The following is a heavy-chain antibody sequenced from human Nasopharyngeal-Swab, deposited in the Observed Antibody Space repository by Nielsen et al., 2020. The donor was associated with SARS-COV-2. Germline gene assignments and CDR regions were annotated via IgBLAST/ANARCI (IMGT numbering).Heavy chain of an antibody. V-gene: IGHV4-31*02. D-gene: IGHD3-3*01. Sequence: WIRQPPGKGLEWIGYIYYSGSTYYNPSLKSRVTISVDTSKNQFSLKLSSVTAADTAVYYCARIILRTIFGVVDAFDIWGQGTMVTASS. J-gene: IGHJ3*02. CDR2: IYYSGST. CDR3: ARIILRTIFGVVDAFDI.